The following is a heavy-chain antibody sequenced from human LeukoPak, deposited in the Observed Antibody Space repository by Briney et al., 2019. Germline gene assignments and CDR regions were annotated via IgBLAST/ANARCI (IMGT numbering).Heavy chain of an antibody. Sequence: GGSLRLSCAASGFTLSDYYMSWIRQAPGKGVEGVSYISSSGSTIYYADSVKGRFTISRDNAKNSLYLHMNSLGAEDTAVYYCAKILYSGSDESAFDIWGQGTMVTVSS. V-gene: IGHV3-11*01. CDR2: ISSSGSTI. D-gene: IGHD5-12*01. J-gene: IGHJ3*02. CDR1: GFTLSDYY. CDR3: AKILYSGSDESAFDI.